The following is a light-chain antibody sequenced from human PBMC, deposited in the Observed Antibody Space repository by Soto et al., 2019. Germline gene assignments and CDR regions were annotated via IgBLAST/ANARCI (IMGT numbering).Light chain of an antibody. Sequence: EIVLTQSPATLSLSPGERATLSCRASQSVSSYLAWYQQKPGQAPRLLIYDASNRATGIPDRFSGSGSGTDFTLTISRLEPEDFAVYYCQQRSNFGQGTRLEIK. CDR3: QQRSN. CDR1: QSVSSY. J-gene: IGKJ5*01. CDR2: DAS. V-gene: IGKV3-11*01.